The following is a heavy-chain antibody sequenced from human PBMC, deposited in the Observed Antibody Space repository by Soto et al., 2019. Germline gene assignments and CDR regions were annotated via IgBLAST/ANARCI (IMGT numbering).Heavy chain of an antibody. Sequence: RGALILSCAASGFTFSSYAMSWVLQAPGKGLEWVSAISGSGGSTYYADSVKGRFTISRDNSKNTLYLQMNSLRAEDTAVYYCAKGNLYSSSSYYYYYYMDVWGKGTTVTVSS. V-gene: IGHV3-23*01. CDR1: GFTFSSYA. CDR3: AKGNLYSSSSYYYYYYMDV. D-gene: IGHD6-6*01. J-gene: IGHJ6*03. CDR2: ISGSGGST.